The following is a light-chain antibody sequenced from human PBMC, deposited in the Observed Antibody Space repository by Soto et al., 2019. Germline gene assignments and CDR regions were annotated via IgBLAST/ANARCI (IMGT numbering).Light chain of an antibody. CDR3: SSYAGSLYV. V-gene: IGLV2-8*01. Sequence: QSALTQPPSASGSPGQSVTISCTGTSSDVGGYNYVSWYQQHPGKAPKLMIYEVSKRPSGVRDRFSGSKSGNTAALTVSGLQADDEADYYCSSYAGSLYVFGTGTQLTVL. CDR1: SSDVGGYNY. CDR2: EVS. J-gene: IGLJ1*01.